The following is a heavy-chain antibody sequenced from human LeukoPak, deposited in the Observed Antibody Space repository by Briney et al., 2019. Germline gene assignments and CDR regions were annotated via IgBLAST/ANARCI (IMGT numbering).Heavy chain of an antibody. Sequence: SETLSLTCAVYGGSFSGYYWSWIRQPPGKGLEWIGEINHSGSTNYNPSLKSRVTISVDTSKNQFSLKLSSVTAADTAVYYCAGIYGSGSYYFPNYYYYYMDVWGKGTTVTISS. V-gene: IGHV4-34*01. CDR1: GGSFSGYY. D-gene: IGHD3-10*01. J-gene: IGHJ6*03. CDR3: AGIYGSGSYYFPNYYYYYMDV. CDR2: INHSGST.